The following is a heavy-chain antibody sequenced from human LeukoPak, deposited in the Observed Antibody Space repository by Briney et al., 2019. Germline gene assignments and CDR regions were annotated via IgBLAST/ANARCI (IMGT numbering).Heavy chain of an antibody. J-gene: IGHJ4*02. CDR2: ISHSGST. CDR3: AAQYSGYVRLDY. CDR1: GFTVSNTY. Sequence: GSLRLSCAASGFTVSNTYMSWVRQAPGKGLEWIGEISHSGSTNYNPSLKSRVTISVDTSKNQFSLKLSSVTAADTAVYYCAAQYSGYVRLDYWGQGTLVTVSS. V-gene: IGHV4-34*08. D-gene: IGHD5-12*01.